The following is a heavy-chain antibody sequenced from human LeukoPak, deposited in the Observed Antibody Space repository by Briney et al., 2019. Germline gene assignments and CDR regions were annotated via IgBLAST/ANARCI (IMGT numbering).Heavy chain of an antibody. CDR2: IYYSGST. CDR3: ESHDYGSGSYLFDY. J-gene: IGHJ4*02. V-gene: IGHV4-39*01. D-gene: IGHD3-10*01. CDR1: GRSISSNFYQ. Sequence: TSETLSLTCTVSGRSISSNFYQWLGIRQPPGKGLEWIGSIYYSGSTYYNPSLKSRVTISVDTSKNQFSLKLTSVTAADTAVYSCESHDYGSGSYLFDYWGQGTLVTVSS.